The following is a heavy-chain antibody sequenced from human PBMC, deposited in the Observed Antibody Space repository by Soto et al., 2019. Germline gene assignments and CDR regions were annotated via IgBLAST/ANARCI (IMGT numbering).Heavy chain of an antibody. D-gene: IGHD2-2*01. V-gene: IGHV4-61*01. CDR2: FYYGGAT. CDR3: AGAYTRSYYPAIYYCGLDV. Sequence: SETLSLTCTVSNASVNSGYYYWSWIRQPPGKGLEWIAYFYYGGATSYNPSLRSRVSISVDTSKSQFSLNIRSLTAADTAIYYCAGAYTRSYYPAIYYCGLDVWGQGTTVTVYS. CDR1: NASVNSGYYY. J-gene: IGHJ6*02.